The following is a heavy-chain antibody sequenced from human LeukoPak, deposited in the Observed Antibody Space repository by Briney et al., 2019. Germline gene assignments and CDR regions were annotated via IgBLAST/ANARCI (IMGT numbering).Heavy chain of an antibody. CDR3: ARDHGANYESGGYFDY. Sequence: SETLSLTCAVSGGSISSSNWWSWVRQPPGKGLEWIGEIYDNGSTNYNPSLKSRVTISVDESKNQFSLKLSSVTAADTAVYYCARDHGANYESGGYFDYWGQGTLVTVSS. CDR1: GGSISSSNW. J-gene: IGHJ4*02. D-gene: IGHD3-10*01. CDR2: IYDNGST. V-gene: IGHV4-4*02.